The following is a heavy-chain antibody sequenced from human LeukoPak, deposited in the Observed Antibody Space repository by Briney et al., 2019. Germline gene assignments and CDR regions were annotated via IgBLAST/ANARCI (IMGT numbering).Heavy chain of an antibody. V-gene: IGHV4-34*01. D-gene: IGHD3-16*01. Sequence: SETLSLTCAVYGGSFSGYYWSRIRQPPGKGLEWIGEINHSGSTNYNPSLKSRVTISVDTSKNQFSLKLSSVTAADTAVYYCAIGGKVNWFDPWGQGTLVTVSS. CDR3: AIGGKVNWFDP. CDR1: GGSFSGYY. J-gene: IGHJ5*02. CDR2: INHSGST.